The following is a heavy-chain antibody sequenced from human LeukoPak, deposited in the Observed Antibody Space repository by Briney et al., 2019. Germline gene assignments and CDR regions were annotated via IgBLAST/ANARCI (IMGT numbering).Heavy chain of an antibody. CDR3: ARDADYYGSGSIFRFDS. J-gene: IGHJ4*02. CDR2: INPSGGST. CDR1: GYTFTSYY. Sequence: ASVKVSCKASGYTFTSYYMHWVRQAPGQGLEWMGIINPSGGSTSYAQKFQGRVTMTRDTSTSTVYMELSSLTSDDTAVYYCARDADYYGSGSIFRFDSWGQGTLVSVSS. D-gene: IGHD3-10*01. V-gene: IGHV1-46*01.